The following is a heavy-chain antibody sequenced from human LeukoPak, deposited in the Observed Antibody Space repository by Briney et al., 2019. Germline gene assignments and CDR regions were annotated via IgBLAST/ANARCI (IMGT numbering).Heavy chain of an antibody. CDR2: IYYSGST. Sequence: SETLSLTCTVSGGSISSSSYYWGWIRQPPGKGLEWIGSIYYSGSTYYNPSLKSRVTISVDTSKNQFSLKLSSVTAADTAVYYCARLGAAAERYYFDYWGQGTLVTVSS. J-gene: IGHJ4*02. CDR3: ARLGAAAERYYFDY. D-gene: IGHD6-13*01. CDR1: GGSISSSSYY. V-gene: IGHV4-39*01.